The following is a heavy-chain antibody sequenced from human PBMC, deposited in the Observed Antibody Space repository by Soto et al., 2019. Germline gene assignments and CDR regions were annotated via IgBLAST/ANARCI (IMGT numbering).Heavy chain of an antibody. V-gene: IGHV4-30-4*01. J-gene: IGHJ5*02. D-gene: IGHD6-13*01. Sequence: SETLSLTCTVSGDSISSGDYYWNWVRQPPGKGLEWIGYIYYSGSTYYNPSLRSRLTISVDTSKNQFSLNLRSVTAADTAVYYCARGYSSSWYLYFDPWGQGTLVTVSS. CDR1: GDSISSGDYY. CDR3: ARGYSSSWYLYFDP. CDR2: IYYSGST.